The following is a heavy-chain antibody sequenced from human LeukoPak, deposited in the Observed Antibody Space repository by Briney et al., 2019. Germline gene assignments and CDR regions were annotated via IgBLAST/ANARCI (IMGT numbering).Heavy chain of an antibody. J-gene: IGHJ6*02. Sequence: ASVKVSCKASGYTFTSYYMHWVRQAPGQGLEWMGIINPSGGSTSYAQKFQGRVTMTRDTSTSTVYMELSSLRSEDTAVYYCARGAYYDFWSGYPPLGYYYYGMDAWGQGTTVTVSS. D-gene: IGHD3-3*01. CDR1: GYTFTSYY. V-gene: IGHV1-46*01. CDR2: INPSGGST. CDR3: ARGAYYDFWSGYPPLGYYYYGMDA.